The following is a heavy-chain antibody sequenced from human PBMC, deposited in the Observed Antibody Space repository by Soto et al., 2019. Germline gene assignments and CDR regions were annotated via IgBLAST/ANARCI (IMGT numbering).Heavy chain of an antibody. V-gene: IGHV3-21*06. CDR2: ISTTGNYI. J-gene: IGHJ5*02. Sequence: PGGSLRLSCAASGFSFSSYTMNWVRQAPGKGLEWVSTISTTGNYINYADSVKGRFTVSRANAKNLLYLHLSRLRGNDTGVYYCAMPRDRAAWGQGTLVTVSS. CDR3: AMPRDRAA. CDR1: GFSFSSYT.